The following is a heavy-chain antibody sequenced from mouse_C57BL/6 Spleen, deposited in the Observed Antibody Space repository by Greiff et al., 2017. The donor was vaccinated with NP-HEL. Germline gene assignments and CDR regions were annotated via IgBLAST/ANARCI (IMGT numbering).Heavy chain of an antibody. Sequence: QVQLQQPGAELVRPGSSVKLSCKASGYTFTSYWMHWVKQRPIQGLEWIGNIDPSDSETHYNQKFKDKATLTVDKSSSTAYMQLSSLTSEDSAVYYCARSINYDAMDYWGQGTSVTVSS. CDR3: ARSINYDAMDY. V-gene: IGHV1-52*01. CDR1: GYTFTSYW. CDR2: IDPSDSET. D-gene: IGHD2-4*01. J-gene: IGHJ4*01.